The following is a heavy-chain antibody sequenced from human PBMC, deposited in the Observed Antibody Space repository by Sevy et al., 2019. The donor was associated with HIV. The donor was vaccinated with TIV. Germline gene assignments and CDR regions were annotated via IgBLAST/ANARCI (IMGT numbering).Heavy chain of an antibody. Sequence: SETLSLTCSVSDGSIRNYYWSWIRQSAGKGLEWIGRIYTNGGTSYNPSLKSRVTMSVDRSKNQFSPRLTSVTAADTAIYYCARDLGILVAGTGWFAPWGQGTLVTVSS. CDR2: IYTNGGT. CDR1: DGSIRNYY. CDR3: ARDLGILVAGTGWFAP. D-gene: IGHD6-19*01. V-gene: IGHV4-4*07. J-gene: IGHJ5*02.